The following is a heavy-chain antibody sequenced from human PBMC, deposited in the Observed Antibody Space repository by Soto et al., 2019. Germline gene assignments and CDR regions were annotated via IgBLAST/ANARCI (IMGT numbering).Heavy chain of an antibody. D-gene: IGHD3-10*01. CDR2: ISSSGSTI. CDR1: GFTFSSYE. V-gene: IGHV3-48*03. CDR3: ARAGGSGSYHYYYYYGMDV. J-gene: IGHJ6*02. Sequence: EVQLLESGGGLVQPGGSLRLSCAASGFTFSSYEMNWVRQAPGKGLEWVSYISSSGSTIYYADSVKGRFTISRDNAKNSLYLQMNSLRAEDTAVYYCARAGGSGSYHYYYYYGMDVWGQGTTVTVSS.